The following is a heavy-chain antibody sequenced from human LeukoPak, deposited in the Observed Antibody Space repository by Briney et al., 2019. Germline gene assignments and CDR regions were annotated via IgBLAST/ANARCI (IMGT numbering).Heavy chain of an antibody. D-gene: IGHD4-17*01. CDR1: GFMFSDYA. V-gene: IGHV3-69-1*01. J-gene: IGHJ4*02. CDR2: SGGGVSA. CDR3: ARVTNPDYGDYRPFDY. Sequence: GGSLRLSCVVSGFMFSDYAMTWVRQAPGKGLEWVSSSGGGVSAYYADSVRGRFTISRDNAKNSLYLQMNSLRAEDTAVYYCARVTNPDYGDYRPFDYWGQGTLVTVSS.